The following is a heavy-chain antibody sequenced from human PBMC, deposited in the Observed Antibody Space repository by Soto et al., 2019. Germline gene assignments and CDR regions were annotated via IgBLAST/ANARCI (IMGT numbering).Heavy chain of an antibody. J-gene: IGHJ4*02. CDR3: ARPPGYISDWYYFDL. V-gene: IGHV1-2*02. CDR2: ISPKSGGT. D-gene: IGHD3-9*01. CDR1: GYSFIDYY. Sequence: ASVKVFCKASGYSFIDYYMHWVRQAPGQGFEWMGRISPKSGGTNYAQKFEGRVTMTWDTSLNTAYMELSSLISEDTAVYYCARPPGYISDWYYFDLWGQGTLVTVSS.